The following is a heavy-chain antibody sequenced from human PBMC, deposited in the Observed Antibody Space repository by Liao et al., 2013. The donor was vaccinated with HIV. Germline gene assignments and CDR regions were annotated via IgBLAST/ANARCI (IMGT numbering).Heavy chain of an antibody. CDR2: IYTSGAT. V-gene: IGHV4-61*02. CDR3: AGSHYFDSSGYYRLRRYFDY. Sequence: QVQLQESGPGLVRPSETLSLTCTVSGDSISSGTYYWNWIRQPAGKGLEWIGRIYTSGATNYDPSLKSRVTMSVETSKNQFSLRLTSVTAADTAVYYCAGSHYFDSSGYYRLRRYFDYWGQGTRGHRLL. D-gene: IGHD3-22*01. CDR1: GDSISSGTYY. J-gene: IGHJ4*02.